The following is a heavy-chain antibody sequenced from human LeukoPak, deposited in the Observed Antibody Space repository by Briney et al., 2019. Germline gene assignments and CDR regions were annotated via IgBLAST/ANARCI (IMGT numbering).Heavy chain of an antibody. CDR3: VRGYAVWAV. D-gene: IGHD2-2*01. CDR1: GGSINNYD. Sequence: PLETLSLTCTVSGGSINNYDWNWIRQPPGKGLEWIGYISNSGNTRYNSSLTSRATISKNTSKNQFSLMLTSVTAADTAVYYCVRGYAVWAVWGKGTRSPSPQ. CDR2: ISNSGNT. J-gene: IGHJ6*04. V-gene: IGHV4-59*01.